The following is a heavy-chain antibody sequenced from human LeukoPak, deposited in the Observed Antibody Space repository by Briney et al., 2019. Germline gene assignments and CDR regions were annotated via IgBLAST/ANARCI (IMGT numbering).Heavy chain of an antibody. D-gene: IGHD6-13*01. V-gene: IGHV4-61*02. J-gene: IGHJ4*02. CDR3: AREAPSRIAAAVN. Sequence: SETLSLTCTVSGGSISSGSYYWSWIRQPAGKGLEWIGRIYTSGSTNYNPSLKSRVTISVDTSKNQFSLKLSSVTAADTAVYYCAREAPSRIAAAVNWGQGTLVTVSS. CDR2: IYTSGST. CDR1: GGSISSGSYY.